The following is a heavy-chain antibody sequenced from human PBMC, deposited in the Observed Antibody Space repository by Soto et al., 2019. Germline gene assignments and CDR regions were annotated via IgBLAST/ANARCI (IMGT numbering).Heavy chain of an antibody. D-gene: IGHD5-12*01. Sequence: PGGSLRLSCAASGFTFGSYSMNWVRQAPGKGLEWVSSISSSSSYIYYADSVKGRFTISRDNAKNSLYLQMNSLRAEDTAVYYCARALEGDGYNVDYWGQGTLVTVSS. V-gene: IGHV3-21*01. CDR3: ARALEGDGYNVDY. CDR1: GFTFGSYS. CDR2: ISSSSSYI. J-gene: IGHJ4*02.